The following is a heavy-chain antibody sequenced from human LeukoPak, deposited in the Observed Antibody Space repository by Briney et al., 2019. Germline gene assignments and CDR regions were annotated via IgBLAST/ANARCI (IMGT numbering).Heavy chain of an antibody. CDR3: ARGAHDSSGYYYWHYFDY. D-gene: IGHD3-22*01. V-gene: IGHV4-30-2*01. CDR2: ISCSGST. J-gene: IGHJ4*02. CDR1: GGSISSGGYS. Sequence: SETLSLTCAVSGGSISSGGYSWSWIRQPPGKGLEWIGYISCSGSTYYNPSLKSRVTISVDRSKNQFSLKLSSVTAADTAVYYCARGAHDSSGYYYWHYFDYWGQGTLVTVSS.